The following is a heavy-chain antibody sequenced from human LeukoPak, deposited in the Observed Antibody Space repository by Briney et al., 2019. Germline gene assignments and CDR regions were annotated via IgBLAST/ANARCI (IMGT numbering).Heavy chain of an antibody. V-gene: IGHV3-74*01. CDR3: ARDENYYDSSGYYDY. CDR2: INSDGSST. Sequence: GGSLRLSCAASGFPFSSYWMHWVRQAPGKGLVWVSRINSDGSSTSYADSVKGRFTISRDNAKNTLYLQMNSLRAEDTAVYYCARDENYYDSSGYYDYWGQGTLVTVSS. J-gene: IGHJ4*02. D-gene: IGHD3-22*01. CDR1: GFPFSSYW.